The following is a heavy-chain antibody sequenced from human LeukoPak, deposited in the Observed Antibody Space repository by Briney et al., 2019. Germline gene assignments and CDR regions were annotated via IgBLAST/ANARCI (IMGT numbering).Heavy chain of an antibody. V-gene: IGHV3-7*03. Sequence: GGSLRLSCAASGFTISNYWMSWVRQAPGKGLEWVASIKQDGSETYYVDSVKGRFTFSRDNAKNSVYLQMSSLRAEDTAVYYCTRDKSAGADTGSSFYYWGQGVLVTVSS. CDR2: IKQDGSET. CDR1: GFTISNYW. CDR3: TRDKSAGADTGSSFYY. J-gene: IGHJ4*02. D-gene: IGHD3-10*01.